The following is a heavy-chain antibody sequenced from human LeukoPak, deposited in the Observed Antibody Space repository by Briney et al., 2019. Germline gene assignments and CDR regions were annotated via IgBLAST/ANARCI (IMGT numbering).Heavy chain of an antibody. J-gene: IGHJ6*03. Sequence: GGSLRLSCAASGFTFSTYAMHWVRQAPGKGLEWVAVILYDGSNKYYADSVKGRFTISRDNSKNTLYLQMNSLRAEDTAVYYCARQPMIRGVILTLAADYMDVWGKGTTVTVSS. D-gene: IGHD3-10*01. CDR2: ILYDGSNK. V-gene: IGHV3-30*04. CDR3: ARQPMIRGVILTLAADYMDV. CDR1: GFTFSTYA.